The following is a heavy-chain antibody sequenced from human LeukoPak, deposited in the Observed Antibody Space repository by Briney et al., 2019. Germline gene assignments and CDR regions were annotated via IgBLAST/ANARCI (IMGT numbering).Heavy chain of an antibody. D-gene: IGHD3-9*01. J-gene: IGHJ4*02. CDR3: ADLLRYFSDDDY. CDR2: ISGSGGST. V-gene: IGHV3-23*01. CDR1: GFTLSSYA. Sequence: PGGSLRLSCAASGFTLSSYAMSWVRQAPGKGLEWVSAISGSGGSTYYADSVKGRFTISRDNSKNTLYLQMNSLRAEDTAVYYCADLLRYFSDDDYWGQGTLVTVSS.